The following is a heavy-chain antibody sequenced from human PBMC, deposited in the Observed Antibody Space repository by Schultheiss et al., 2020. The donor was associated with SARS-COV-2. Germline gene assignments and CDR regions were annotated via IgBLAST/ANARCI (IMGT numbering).Heavy chain of an antibody. J-gene: IGHJ5*02. CDR2: IIPIFGTA. Sequence: SVKVSCKASGGTFSSYAISWVRQAPGQGLEWMGGIIPIFGTANYAQKFQGRVTMTTDTSTSTAYMELRSLRSDDTAVYYCARDRYCTGGVCWGPGPEFDPWGQGTLVTVSS. D-gene: IGHD2-8*02. CDR1: GGTFSSYA. CDR3: ARDRYCTGGVCWGPGPEFDP. V-gene: IGHV1-69*05.